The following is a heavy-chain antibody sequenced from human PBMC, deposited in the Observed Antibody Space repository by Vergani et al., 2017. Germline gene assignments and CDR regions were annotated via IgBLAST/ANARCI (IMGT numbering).Heavy chain of an antibody. V-gene: IGHV4-61*02. CDR3: ARSRPYCTSGSCPAI. CDR2: IHTGGST. J-gene: IGHJ4*02. CDR1: GESIRSGSHY. D-gene: IGHD2-15*01. Sequence: QVKLQESGPGLLKPSQTLSLTCTVSGESIRSGSHYWSWIPQPAGKGPEWIGHIHTGGSTDPNPSFNNRVSISVDTSKSQFSLKLNSVTVADTAVYYCARSRPYCTSGSCPAIWGQGTLVTVSS.